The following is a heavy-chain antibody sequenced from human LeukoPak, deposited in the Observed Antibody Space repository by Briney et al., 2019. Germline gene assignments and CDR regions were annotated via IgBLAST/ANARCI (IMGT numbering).Heavy chain of an antibody. CDR3: ARVAAAAGSNWFDP. V-gene: IGHV3-7*01. J-gene: IGHJ5*02. Sequence: GGSLRLSCAASGFTFSSYWMSWVRQAPGKGLEWVANIKQDGSEKYYVDSVKGRFTISRDNAKNSLYLQMNSLRAEDTAVYYCARVAAAAGSNWFDPWGQGTLVTVSS. D-gene: IGHD6-13*01. CDR2: IKQDGSEK. CDR1: GFTFSSYW.